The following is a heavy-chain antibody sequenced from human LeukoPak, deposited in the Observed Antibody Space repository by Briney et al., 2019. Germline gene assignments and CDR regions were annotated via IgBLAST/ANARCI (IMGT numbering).Heavy chain of an antibody. CDR2: IHYSGST. CDR1: GGSISGYY. Sequence: PSETLSLTCSVSGGSISGYYWSWIRQPPGKGLEWIGYIHYSGSTDYNPSLKNRVTMSVDTSKNQFSLKLSSVTAADTAVYYCARHLDYYGSGSYEYWGQGTLVTVSS. D-gene: IGHD3-10*01. CDR3: ARHLDYYGSGSYEY. J-gene: IGHJ4*02. V-gene: IGHV4-59*08.